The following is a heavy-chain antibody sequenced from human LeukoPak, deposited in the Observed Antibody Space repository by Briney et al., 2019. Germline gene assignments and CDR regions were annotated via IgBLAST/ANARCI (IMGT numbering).Heavy chain of an antibody. CDR2: MSRSGDII. D-gene: IGHD3-10*01. CDR1: GFTFSSYE. V-gene: IGHV3-48*03. CDR3: ARDVYYGSGSPRLDY. J-gene: IGHJ4*02. Sequence: GGSLRLSCAASGFTFSSYEMNWVRQAPGKGLESVSYMSRSGDIIYYADSVKGRFTISRDNAKNSLYLQMNSLRAEDTAVYYCARDVYYGSGSPRLDYWGQGTLVTVSS.